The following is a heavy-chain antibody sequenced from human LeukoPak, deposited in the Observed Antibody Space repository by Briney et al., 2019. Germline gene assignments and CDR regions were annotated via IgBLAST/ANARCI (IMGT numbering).Heavy chain of an antibody. J-gene: IGHJ5*02. CDR1: GGTFSSYA. CDR3: AREEVDGSNWFDP. D-gene: IGHD2-15*01. V-gene: IGHV1-69*13. CDR2: IIPIFGTA. Sequence: EASVNVSCTASGGTFSSYAISWVRQAPGQGLEWMGGIIPIFGTANYAQKFQGRVTITADESTSTAYMELGSLRSEDTAVYYCAREEVDGSNWFDPWGQGTLVTVSS.